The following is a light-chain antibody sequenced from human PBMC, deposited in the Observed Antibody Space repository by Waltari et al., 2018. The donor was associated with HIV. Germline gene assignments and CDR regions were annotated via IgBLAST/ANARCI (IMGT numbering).Light chain of an antibody. Sequence: QTVVTQEPSFSVSPGGTVTLTCGLSSGSVSTTYSPSWYQQTLGQAPRARSDSTNNLASGVPDSFSGSILGNKAALTRTGAQADDESDYYCMLYMVSGIYVFGTGTKVTVL. CDR2: STN. CDR3: MLYMVSGIYV. CDR1: SGSVSTTYS. J-gene: IGLJ1*01. V-gene: IGLV8-61*01.